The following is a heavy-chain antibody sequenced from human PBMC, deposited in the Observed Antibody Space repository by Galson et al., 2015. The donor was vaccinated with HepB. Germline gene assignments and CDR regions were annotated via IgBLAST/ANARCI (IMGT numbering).Heavy chain of an antibody. CDR2: VKSDGETA. D-gene: IGHD3-10*01. Sequence: SLRLSCAASGFTFSNYWMHWVRQPPGKGLVWVSRVKSDGETADYADSVKGRFTISRDNAKNRLFLHMDSLTVDDTAVYFCARTITPAPIPLFDSWGQGTLGTVSS. J-gene: IGHJ4*02. CDR1: GFTFSNYW. CDR3: ARTITPAPIPLFDS. V-gene: IGHV3-74*01.